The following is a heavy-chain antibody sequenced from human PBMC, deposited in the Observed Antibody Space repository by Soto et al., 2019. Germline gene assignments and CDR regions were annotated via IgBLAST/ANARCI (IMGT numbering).Heavy chain of an antibody. D-gene: IGHD3-10*01. CDR2: INPNSGGT. CDR1: GYTFIGYY. CDR3: ARVGGGLASLGYYGMDV. J-gene: IGHJ6*02. V-gene: IGHV1-2*04. Sequence: ASVKVSCKASGYTFIGYYIHWVRQAPGQGLEWMGWINPNSGGTNYAQRFQGWVTMTRDRSISTAYMELSRLKSDDTAVYYCARVGGGLASLGYYGMDVWGQGTTVTVPS.